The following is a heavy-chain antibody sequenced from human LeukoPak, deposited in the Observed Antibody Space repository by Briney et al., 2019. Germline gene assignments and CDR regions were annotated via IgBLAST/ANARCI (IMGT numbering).Heavy chain of an antibody. V-gene: IGHV3-48*01. J-gene: IGHJ4*02. Sequence: GGSLRLSCAASGFTFSTYSMKWVRQAPGKGLEWVSYISDSGAMYYADSVRGRFTISRENAQNSLFLQMNSLRAEDTAVYYCARDGGYRGYEAACWGQGTLVTVSS. CDR3: ARDGGYRGYEAAC. CDR1: GFTFSTYS. D-gene: IGHD5-12*01. CDR2: ISDSGAM.